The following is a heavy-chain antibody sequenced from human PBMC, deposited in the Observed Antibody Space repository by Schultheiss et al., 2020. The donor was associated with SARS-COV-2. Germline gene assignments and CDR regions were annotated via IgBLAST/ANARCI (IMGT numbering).Heavy chain of an antibody. J-gene: IGHJ6*02. CDR2: IYYSGST. CDR3: ARGGEGYYYYGMDV. D-gene: IGHD2-21*01. Sequence: SETLSLTCTVSGGSISSYYWSWIRQHPGKGLEWIGYIYYSGSTYYNPSLKSRVTISVDTSKNQFSLKLSSVTAADTAVYYCARGGEGYYYYGMDVWGQGTTVTVSS. CDR1: GGSISSYY. V-gene: IGHV4-59*06.